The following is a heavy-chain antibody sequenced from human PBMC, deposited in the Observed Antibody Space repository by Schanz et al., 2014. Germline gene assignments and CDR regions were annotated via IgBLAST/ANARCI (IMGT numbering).Heavy chain of an antibody. J-gene: IGHJ4*01. Sequence: VQLVESGGGLVQPGGSLRLSCAASGFTFSDHYMDWVRQAPGKGLEWVAVIWSDGSTKYYADSVKGRFTISRDNAKNSLYLQMNSLRAEDTAVYYCAREQIMAAAGLVDYWGHGTLVTVSS. CDR2: IWSDGSTK. CDR3: AREQIMAAAGLVDY. CDR1: GFTFSDHY. D-gene: IGHD6-13*01. V-gene: IGHV3-33*08.